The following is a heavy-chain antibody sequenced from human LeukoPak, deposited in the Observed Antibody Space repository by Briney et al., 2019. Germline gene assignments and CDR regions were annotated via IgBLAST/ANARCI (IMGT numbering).Heavy chain of an antibody. CDR3: ARAGFTVTYFDY. CDR1: GGSVSNSSYY. Sequence: SETLSLTCTVSGGSVSNSSYYWSWIRQPPGKGLEWIGYIYYSGSTNYNPSLKSRVTISVDTSKNQFSLNLRSVTAADTAVYYCARAGFTVTYFDYWGQGTPVSVSS. V-gene: IGHV4-61*01. J-gene: IGHJ4*02. D-gene: IGHD4-17*01. CDR2: IYYSGST.